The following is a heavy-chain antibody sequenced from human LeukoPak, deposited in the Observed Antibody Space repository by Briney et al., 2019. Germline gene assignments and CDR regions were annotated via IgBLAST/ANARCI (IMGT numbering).Heavy chain of an antibody. CDR1: GFTFSTYA. Sequence: GGSLRLSCAASGFTFSTYAMHWVRQAPGKGLEWVAVISSDGGTKYYADSVKGRFTISRDSSKNTQYVQMNSLRAEDRAVDYCARLSAMLRRPEPIYYFDYWGQGTLATVSS. J-gene: IGHJ4*01. CDR3: ARLSAMLRRPEPIYYFDY. CDR2: ISSDGGTK. D-gene: IGHD1-14*01. V-gene: IGHV3-30*04.